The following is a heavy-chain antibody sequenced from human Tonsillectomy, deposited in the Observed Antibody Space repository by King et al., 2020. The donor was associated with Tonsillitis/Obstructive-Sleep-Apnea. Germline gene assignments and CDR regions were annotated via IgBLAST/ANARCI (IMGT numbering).Heavy chain of an antibody. V-gene: IGHV4-34*01. CDR2: INHSGTT. CDR1: GGSFSDYY. Sequence: VQLQQWGAGLLKPSETLSLTCAVHGGSFSDYYWSWIRQPPGKGLEWIGEINHSGTTNYNPSLKSRVTISVDTSKNQFSLRLSSLTAADTAVYYCARGTKPPEQWLIPTGSNYFDYWGQGTLVTVSS. D-gene: IGHD6-19*01. CDR3: ARGTKPPEQWLIPTGSNYFDY. J-gene: IGHJ4*02.